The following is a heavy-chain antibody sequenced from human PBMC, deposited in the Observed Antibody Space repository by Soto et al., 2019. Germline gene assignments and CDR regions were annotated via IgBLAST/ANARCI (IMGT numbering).Heavy chain of an antibody. D-gene: IGHD2-2*01. CDR1: GYTFTSYA. V-gene: IGHV1-3*01. J-gene: IGHJ4*02. Sequence: ASVKVSCKASGYTFTSYAMHWVRQAPGQRLEWMGWINAGNGNTKYSQKFQGRVTITRDTSASTAYMELSSLRSEDTAVYYCARAYCSSTSCYAIDYWGQGTLVTVSS. CDR2: INAGNGNT. CDR3: ARAYCSSTSCYAIDY.